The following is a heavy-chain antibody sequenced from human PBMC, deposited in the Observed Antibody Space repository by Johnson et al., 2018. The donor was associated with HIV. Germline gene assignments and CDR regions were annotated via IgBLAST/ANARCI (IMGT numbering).Heavy chain of an antibody. D-gene: IGHD5-24*01. CDR1: GFTFSSYA. V-gene: IGHV3-30*04. CDR2: LSYDGSNK. CDR3: AKDHPQMATIVGAFDI. J-gene: IGHJ3*02. Sequence: QVQLVESGGGVVQPGRSLRLSCAASGFTFSSYAMHWVRQAPGKGLEWVAVLSYDGSNKYYADSVQGRFTLSRDNSKNTLYLQMNSLRAEDTAVYYCAKDHPQMATIVGAFDIWGQGTMVTVSS.